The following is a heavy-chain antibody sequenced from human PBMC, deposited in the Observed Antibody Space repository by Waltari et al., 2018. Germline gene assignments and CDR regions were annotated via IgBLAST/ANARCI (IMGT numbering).Heavy chain of an antibody. CDR1: GGSISSSSYY. D-gene: IGHD6-19*01. CDR2: IYYSGIT. V-gene: IGHV4-39*01. J-gene: IGHJ4*02. Sequence: QLQLQESGPGLVKPSETLSLTCTVSGGSISSSSYYWGWIRQPPGKGLEWIGSIYYSGITYYNPSLKSRVTISVDTSKNQFSLKLSSVTAADTAVYYCARLCIAVARYRTFDYWGQGTLVTVSS. CDR3: ARLCIAVARYRTFDY.